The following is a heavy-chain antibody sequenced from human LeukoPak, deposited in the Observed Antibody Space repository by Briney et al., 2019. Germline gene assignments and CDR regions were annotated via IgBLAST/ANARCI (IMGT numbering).Heavy chain of an antibody. V-gene: IGHV1-69*06. CDR1: GGTFSSYA. D-gene: IGHD4-17*01. CDR3: ASPRESDYVYFDY. CDR2: IIPIFGTA. J-gene: IGHJ4*02. Sequence: SVKVSCMASGGTFSSYAISWVRQAPGQGLEWMGGIIPIFGTANYAQKFQGRVTITADKSTSTAYMELSSLRSEDTAVYYCASPRESDYVYFDYWGQGTLVTVSS.